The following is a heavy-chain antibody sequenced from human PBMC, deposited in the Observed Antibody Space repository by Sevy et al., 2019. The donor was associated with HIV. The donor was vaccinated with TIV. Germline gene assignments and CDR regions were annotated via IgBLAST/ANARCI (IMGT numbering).Heavy chain of an antibody. D-gene: IGHD3-10*01. Sequence: GGSLRLSCAASGFTSNNFWLHWVRQAPGKGLVWVSRINSDGESTGYADFVKGRFTISRDNAKNTSYLQMNSLRADDRAIYYFARGIRGVVDSWGQGTLVTVSS. V-gene: IGHV3-74*01. CDR1: GFTSNNFW. J-gene: IGHJ4*02. CDR2: INSDGEST. CDR3: ARGIRGVVDS.